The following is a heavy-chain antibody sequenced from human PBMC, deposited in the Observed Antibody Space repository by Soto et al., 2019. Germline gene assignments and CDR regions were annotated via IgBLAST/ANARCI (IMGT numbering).Heavy chain of an antibody. CDR1: GFTFSSYG. CDR2: ISYDGSNK. D-gene: IGHD2-15*01. Sequence: GGSLRLSCAASGFTFSSYGMHWVRQAPGKGLEWVAVISYDGSNKYYADSVKGRFTISRDNSKNTLYLQMNSLRAEDTAVYYCAKGYCSGGSCYLVEYWGQGTLVTVSS. CDR3: AKGYCSGGSCYLVEY. J-gene: IGHJ4*02. V-gene: IGHV3-30*18.